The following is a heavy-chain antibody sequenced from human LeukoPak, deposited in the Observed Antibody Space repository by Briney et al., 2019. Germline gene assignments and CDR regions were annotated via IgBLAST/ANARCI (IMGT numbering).Heavy chain of an antibody. CDR2: IYYSGST. Sequence: SETLSLTCTVSGGSISSSSYYWGWIRQPPGKGLEWIGSIYYSGSTYYNPSLKSRVTISVDTSKNQFSLKLSSVTAADTAVYYCADSSWFHYWGQGTLVTVSS. CDR3: ADSSWFHY. V-gene: IGHV4-39*07. D-gene: IGHD6-13*01. CDR1: GGSISSSSYY. J-gene: IGHJ4*02.